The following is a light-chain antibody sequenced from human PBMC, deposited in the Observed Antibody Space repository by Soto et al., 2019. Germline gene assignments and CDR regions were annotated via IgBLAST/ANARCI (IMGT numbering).Light chain of an antibody. Sequence: SVLTQSPGTLSLSPGERATLSYRASQSVRNNLLAWYQHKPGRAPRLLIYGASSRPGGIPDKFSGSGSGTDFTLTISSLEPEDFAVYYCQQYGNSPYTFGQGTKLEIK. CDR3: QQYGNSPYT. V-gene: IGKV3-20*01. CDR1: QSVRNNL. J-gene: IGKJ2*01. CDR2: GAS.